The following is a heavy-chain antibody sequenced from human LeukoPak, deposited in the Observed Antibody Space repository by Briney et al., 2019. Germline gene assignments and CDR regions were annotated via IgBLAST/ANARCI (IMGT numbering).Heavy chain of an antibody. D-gene: IGHD1-26*01. V-gene: IGHV4-59*12. CDR2: IYYSGST. CDR3: ARDDSYSGSYYQQDAFDI. J-gene: IGHJ3*02. Sequence: SETLSLTCTVSGGSISSYYWSWIRQPPGKGLEWIGYIYYSGSTNYNPPLKSRVTISVDTSKNQFSLKLSSVTAADTAVYYCARDDSYSGSYYQQDAFDIWGQGTMVTVSS. CDR1: GGSISSYY.